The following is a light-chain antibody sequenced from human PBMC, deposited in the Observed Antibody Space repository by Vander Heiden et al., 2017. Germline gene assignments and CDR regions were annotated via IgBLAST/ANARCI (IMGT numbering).Light chain of an antibody. CDR3: QQDSLLPKA. J-gene: IGKJ1*01. CDR1: EGFSGGY. Sequence: EIVLTQSPDTLPLSPGETATLSCKASEGFSGGYLAWYQQKPGQVPRLVIYGASRRASGIPDRFSGSGSGRDYILSISRLESDDFAVYYCQQDSLLPKAFGQGTRVEVK. CDR2: GAS. V-gene: IGKV3-20*01.